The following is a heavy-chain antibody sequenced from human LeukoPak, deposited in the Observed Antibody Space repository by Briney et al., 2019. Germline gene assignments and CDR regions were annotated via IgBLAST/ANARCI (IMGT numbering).Heavy chain of an antibody. CDR2: INTNTGNP. D-gene: IGHD3-10*01. J-gene: IGHJ4*02. CDR1: GYTFTSYA. V-gene: IGHV7-4-1*02. Sequence: ASVKVSCKASGYTFTSYAMNWVRQAPGQGLEWMGWINTNTGNPTHAQGFTGRFAFSLDTSVTTAYLQISSLKTEDTAVYYCARGWFGEISYYFDYWGQGTLVTVSS. CDR3: ARGWFGEISYYFDY.